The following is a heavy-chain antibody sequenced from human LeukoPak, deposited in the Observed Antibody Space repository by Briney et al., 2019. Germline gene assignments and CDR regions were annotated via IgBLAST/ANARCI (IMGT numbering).Heavy chain of an antibody. CDR1: GFTFSSYN. J-gene: IGHJ4*02. D-gene: IGHD6-19*01. CDR3: ARSSPFDY. V-gene: IGHV3-48*01. CDR2: ISTSSSTI. Sequence: GGSLRLSCAASGFTFSSYNMNWVRQAPGKGLEWVSYISTSSSTIYYADSVKGRFTISRDNAKNSLYLQMNSLRAEDTAVYYCARSSPFDYWGQGTLVTVSS.